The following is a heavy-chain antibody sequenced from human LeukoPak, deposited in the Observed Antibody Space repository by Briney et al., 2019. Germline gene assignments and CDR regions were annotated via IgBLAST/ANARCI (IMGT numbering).Heavy chain of an antibody. J-gene: IGHJ5*02. V-gene: IGHV3-53*01. Sequence: GGSLRLSCAASGFTFRSYAMSWVRQAPGKGLEWVSVIYSGGSTYYADSVKGRFTISRDNSKNTLYLQMNSLRAEDTAVYYCARGYCSGGSCYTLWFDPWGQGTLVTVSS. CDR2: IYSGGST. D-gene: IGHD2-15*01. CDR1: GFTFRSYA. CDR3: ARGYCSGGSCYTLWFDP.